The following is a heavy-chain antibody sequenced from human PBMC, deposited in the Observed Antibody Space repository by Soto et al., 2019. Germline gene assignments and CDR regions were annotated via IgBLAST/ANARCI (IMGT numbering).Heavy chain of an antibody. CDR2: ISSTSSYI. CDR3: ARGYYDRSGYFFEY. V-gene: IGHV3-21*01. J-gene: IGHJ4*02. Sequence: GGSLRLSCAASGFIFSDYSMNWVRQAPGQGLEWVSSISSTSSYIYYADSLKGRFTISRDNAKNSLYLQMNSLRVEDAAVYYCARGYYDRSGYFFEYWGQGTLVTVSS. D-gene: IGHD3-22*01. CDR1: GFIFSDYS.